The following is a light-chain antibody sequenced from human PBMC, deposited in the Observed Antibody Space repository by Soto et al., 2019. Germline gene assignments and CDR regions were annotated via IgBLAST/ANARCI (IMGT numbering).Light chain of an antibody. CDR1: ESISTN. CDR2: SGS. CDR3: QQHGQWPIT. V-gene: IGKV3-15*01. J-gene: IGKJ5*01. Sequence: EVVMTQSPATLSVSPGERATLSCRASESISTNLVWYQQKPGQAPMPLIYSGSFRASGIPARFSGSGSGTEFTLTISSLQSEDSAVYYCQQHGQWPITFGQGTRLEI.